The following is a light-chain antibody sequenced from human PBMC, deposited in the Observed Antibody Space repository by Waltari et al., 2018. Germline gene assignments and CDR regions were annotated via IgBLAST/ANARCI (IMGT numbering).Light chain of an antibody. V-gene: IGKV3-15*01. CDR2: DAS. CDR1: QSVSNGY. CDR3: QQYNNWPRT. Sequence: EIVMTQSPATLSVSPGERVTLSCRASQSVSNGYLAWYQQKPDQAPRLLIYDASARATGIPARFSGSGSGTEFTLTISILQSEEFAVYYCQQYNNWPRTFGQGTKVEIK. J-gene: IGKJ1*01.